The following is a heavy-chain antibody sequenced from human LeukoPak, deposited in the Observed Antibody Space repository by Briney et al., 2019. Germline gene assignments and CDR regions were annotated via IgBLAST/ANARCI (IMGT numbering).Heavy chain of an antibody. CDR3: ANPRYDSSGYYYVD. CDR1: GYTFTDYT. Sequence: GASVKVSCKASGYTFTDYTMHWLRQAPGQRLDWMGWINGGSGNTKYSPEFQGRVTFTRDTSASTAYMELSSLRSEDTAVYYCANPRYDSSGYYYVDWGQGTLVTVSS. CDR2: INGGSGNT. V-gene: IGHV1-3*01. D-gene: IGHD3-22*01. J-gene: IGHJ4*02.